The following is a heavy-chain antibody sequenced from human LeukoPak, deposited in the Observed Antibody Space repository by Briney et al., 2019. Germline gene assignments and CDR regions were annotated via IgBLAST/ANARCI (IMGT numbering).Heavy chain of an antibody. CDR3: AKMVREFYTISYYFDY. D-gene: IGHD2-8*01. J-gene: IGHJ4*02. V-gene: IGHV3-33*06. CDR2: IWYDGSNK. Sequence: PGRSLRLSCAASGFTFNDYGLHWVRQAPGKGLEWVAVIWYDGSNKYYADSVKGRFTISRDNSKNTVYLQMNSLRADDTAVYYCAKMVREFYTISYYFDYWGQGTLVTVSS. CDR1: GFTFNDYG.